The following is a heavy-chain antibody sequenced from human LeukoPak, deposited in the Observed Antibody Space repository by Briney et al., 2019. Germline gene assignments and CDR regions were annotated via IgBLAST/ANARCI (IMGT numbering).Heavy chain of an antibody. CDR1: GFTFSDYY. J-gene: IGHJ5*02. Sequence: GGSLRLSCAASGFTFSDYYMSWIRQAPGKGLEWVSYISNSGSTIYYADSVKGRFTISRDNAKKSMYLQMNSLRGEDTAVYYCARGHDNSGYELPDRFDPWGQGTLVIVSS. V-gene: IGHV3-11*01. CDR2: ISNSGSTI. CDR3: ARGHDNSGYELPDRFDP. D-gene: IGHD5-12*01.